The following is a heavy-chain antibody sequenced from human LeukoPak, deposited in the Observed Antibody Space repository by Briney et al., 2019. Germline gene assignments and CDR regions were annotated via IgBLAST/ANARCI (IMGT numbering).Heavy chain of an antibody. Sequence: ASVKVSCKASGYNFIGYYINWVRQAPGQGLEWMGWINPNSGGTNYAQKFQGRVTMTRDTSISTAYMELSRLRSDDTAVYYCARGSYCSGGSCYVDAFDIWGQGTMVTVSS. J-gene: IGHJ3*02. D-gene: IGHD2-15*01. V-gene: IGHV1-2*02. CDR3: ARGSYCSGGSCYVDAFDI. CDR2: INPNSGGT. CDR1: GYNFIGYY.